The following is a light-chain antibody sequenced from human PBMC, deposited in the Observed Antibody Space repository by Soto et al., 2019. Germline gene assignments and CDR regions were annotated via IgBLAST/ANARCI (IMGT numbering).Light chain of an antibody. J-gene: IGKJ3*01. CDR1: QSVNNY. V-gene: IGKV3-11*01. Sequence: EIVLTQSPATLSLSPGERATLSCRASQSVNNYLAWYQQRPGQAPRLLIYDASNKATGIPARFSGSWSWTYFTLTISSLEPEDFAVYYCQHRNNRPFSFGPGTKVDIK. CDR3: QHRNNRPFS. CDR2: DAS.